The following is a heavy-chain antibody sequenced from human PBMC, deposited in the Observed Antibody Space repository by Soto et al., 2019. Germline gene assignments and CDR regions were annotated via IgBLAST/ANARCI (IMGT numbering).Heavy chain of an antibody. D-gene: IGHD3-9*01. J-gene: IGHJ4*02. Sequence: QVQLVESGGGVVQPGRSLRLSCAASGFTFSSYGMHWVRQAPGKGLEWVAVIWYDGSNKYYADSVKGRFTISRDNSKNKRYLQMNSLRAEDTAVYYCARDSAFGLTGYQDYWGQGTLVTVSS. CDR1: GFTFSSYG. V-gene: IGHV3-33*01. CDR2: IWYDGSNK. CDR3: ARDSAFGLTGYQDY.